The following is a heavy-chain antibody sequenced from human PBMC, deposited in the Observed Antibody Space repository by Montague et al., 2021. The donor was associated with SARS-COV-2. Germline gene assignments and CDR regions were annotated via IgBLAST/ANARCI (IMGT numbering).Heavy chain of an antibody. V-gene: IGHV3-43*02. CDR2: INGDGGST. CDR1: GFTFDDYA. D-gene: IGHD1-14*01. J-gene: IGHJ6*02. CDR3: AKGIRYRVYYYYHGMDV. Sequence: SLRLSCAASGFTFDDYAMHWVRQAPGKGLEWVSLINGDGGSTYYADSVKGRFTISRGNSKNSLYLQMNSLRTEDTALYYCAKGIRYRVYYYYHGMDVWGQGTTVTVSS.